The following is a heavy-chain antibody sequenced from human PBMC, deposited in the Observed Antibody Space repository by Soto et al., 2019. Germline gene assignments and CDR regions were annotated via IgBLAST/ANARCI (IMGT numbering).Heavy chain of an antibody. J-gene: IGHJ4*02. CDR1: GYNFACYW. Sequence: PGESLKISCKGSGYNFACYWIAWVRQMPGKGLELIVIIYPSDSDTRYRPSFQGQVTISADKSISSAYLQWSSLRASDTAMYYCARGGVSTRTFDYWGQGTPVTVSS. CDR3: ARGGVSTRTFDY. V-gene: IGHV5-51*01. CDR2: IYPSDSDT. D-gene: IGHD3-3*01.